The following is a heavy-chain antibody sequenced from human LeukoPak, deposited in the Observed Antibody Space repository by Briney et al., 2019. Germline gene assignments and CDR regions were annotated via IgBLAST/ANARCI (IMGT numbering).Heavy chain of an antibody. V-gene: IGHV3-48*01. Sequence: GRSLRLSCAASGFTFSSYSMNWVRQAPGKGLEWVSYISSSSSTIYYADSVKGRFTISRDNAKNSLYLQMNSLRAEDTAVYYCARDKDFGGLDYWGQGTLVTVSS. CDR1: GFTFSSYS. J-gene: IGHJ4*02. D-gene: IGHD3-3*01. CDR3: ARDKDFGGLDY. CDR2: ISSSSSTI.